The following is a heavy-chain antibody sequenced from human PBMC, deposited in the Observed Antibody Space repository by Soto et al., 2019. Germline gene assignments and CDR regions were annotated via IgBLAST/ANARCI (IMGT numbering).Heavy chain of an antibody. Sequence: PSGTMSLTCTVSGGSISSSYWSWIWQPQGKGLEWIGYIYDSGSTYYNSSLKSRVTMSVDTSKNQFSLKLSSVTAADTAVYYCARAGYYGSGSYWDYYYGVDVWGQGTTVTVSS. J-gene: IGHJ6*02. CDR3: ARAGYYGSGSYWDYYYGVDV. D-gene: IGHD3-10*01. CDR2: IYDSGST. CDR1: GGSISSSY. V-gene: IGHV4-59*01.